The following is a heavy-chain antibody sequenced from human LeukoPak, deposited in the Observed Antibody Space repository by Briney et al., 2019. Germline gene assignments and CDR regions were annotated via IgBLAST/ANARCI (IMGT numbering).Heavy chain of an antibody. J-gene: IGHJ6*02. CDR1: GFTFSDHH. Sequence: PGGSLRLSCAASGFTFSDHHMSWIRQAPGKGLEWVSYISTSTGYTNYADSVKGRFTISRDNAKKSLYLQMNSLRAEDTAVYYCARANEGYHYYGMYVWGQGTTVTVSS. CDR3: ARANEGYHYYGMYV. CDR2: ISTSTGYT. V-gene: IGHV3-11*05.